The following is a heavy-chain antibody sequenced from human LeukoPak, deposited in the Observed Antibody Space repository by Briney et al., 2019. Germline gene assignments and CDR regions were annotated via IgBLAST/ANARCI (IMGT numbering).Heavy chain of an antibody. CDR2: IFHSGDT. CDR3: ARQPYRSGAYYFDY. Sequence: SETLSRTCTVSDDSMTGYYWSWIRQPPGKGLEWVAYIFHSGDTNYNPSLRSRITTSIDTSKNQFSLKLRSVTAADTAVYYCARQPYRSGAYYFDYWGQGTLITVSS. J-gene: IGHJ4*02. D-gene: IGHD2-15*01. V-gene: IGHV4-59*08. CDR1: DDSMTGYY.